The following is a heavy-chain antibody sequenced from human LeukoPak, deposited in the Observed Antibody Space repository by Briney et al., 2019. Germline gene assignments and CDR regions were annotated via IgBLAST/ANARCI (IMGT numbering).Heavy chain of an antibody. J-gene: IGHJ4*02. CDR1: GFTFSSYA. Sequence: HPGGSLRLSCAASGFTFSSYAMSWVRQAPGKGLEWVSAISGSGGSTYYADSVKGRFTISRDNSKNTLYLQMNSLRAEDTAVYYCAKDDGDGYNYVIDYWGQGTLVTVSS. CDR3: AKDDGDGYNYVIDY. D-gene: IGHD5-24*01. V-gene: IGHV3-23*01. CDR2: ISGSGGST.